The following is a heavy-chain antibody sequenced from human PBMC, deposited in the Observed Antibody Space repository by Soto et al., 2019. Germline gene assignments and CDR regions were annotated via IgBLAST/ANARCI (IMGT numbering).Heavy chain of an antibody. Sequence: EVQLVETGGGLIQPGGSLRLSCAASGFTVSSNYMSWVRQAPGKGLEWVSVIYSGGSTYYADSVKGRFTISRDNSKNTLYLKMNRLRAEDTVVYYCARAATTVTTSAFDMWGQGRMVTVSS. D-gene: IGHD4-17*01. CDR1: GFTVSSNY. CDR3: ARAATTVTTSAFDM. CDR2: IYSGGST. V-gene: IGHV3-53*02. J-gene: IGHJ3*02.